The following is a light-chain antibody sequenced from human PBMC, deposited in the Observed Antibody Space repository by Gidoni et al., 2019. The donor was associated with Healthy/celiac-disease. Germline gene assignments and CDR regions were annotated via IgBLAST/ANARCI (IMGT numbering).Light chain of an antibody. CDR3: QQRSNWPRGT. Sequence: EIVVTPSPATLSLSPGERATLSCRASPGVSSHLALYQQKPGQAPRLLLYDATTTATSIPARCSGSWARTDFTLTISSLEHEVVAVYYHQQRSNWPRGTFGGGTKVEIK. J-gene: IGKJ4*01. CDR1: PGVSSH. CDR2: DAT. V-gene: IGKV3-11*01.